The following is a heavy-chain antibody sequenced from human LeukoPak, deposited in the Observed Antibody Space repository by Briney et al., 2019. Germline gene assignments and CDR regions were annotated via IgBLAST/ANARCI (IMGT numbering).Heavy chain of an antibody. D-gene: IGHD2-2*01. J-gene: IGHJ6*02. CDR2: INPNSGGT. CDR3: AREYQQNYYYYYGMDV. CDR1: GYTFTGYY. Sequence: ASVKVSCKASGYTFTGYYMHWVRQAPGQGLEWMGWINPNSGGTNYAQKFQGRVTMTRNTSISTAYMELSSLRSEDTAVYYCAREYQQNYYYYYGMDVWGQGTTVTVSS. V-gene: IGHV1-2*02.